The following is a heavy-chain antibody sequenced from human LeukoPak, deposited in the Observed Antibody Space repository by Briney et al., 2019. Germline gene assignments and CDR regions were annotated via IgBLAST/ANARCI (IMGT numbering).Heavy chain of an antibody. CDR2: IYHSGST. CDR1: GGSISSGGYS. J-gene: IGHJ4*02. V-gene: IGHV4-30-2*01. D-gene: IGHD2-15*01. CDR3: ARDYCSDGTCYPDC. Sequence: SETLSLTCAVSGGSISSGGYSWSWIRQPPGKGLEWIGYIYHSGSTYYNPSLKSRVTISVDRSKNQFSLKLSSVTAADTAVYYCARDYCSDGTCYPDCWGQGTLVTVSS.